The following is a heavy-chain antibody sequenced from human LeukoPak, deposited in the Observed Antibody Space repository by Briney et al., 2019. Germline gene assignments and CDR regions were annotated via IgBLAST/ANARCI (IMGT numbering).Heavy chain of an antibody. CDR2: IRSTGDST. V-gene: IGHV3-23*01. D-gene: IGHD2-15*01. Sequence: GGSLRLSCAASGFTFRSYAITWVRQAPGKGLEWVSSIRSTGDSTFYADSVKGRFTISRDNSKNTVYLLMNSLRTEDTAVYYCGRSRRINASLYYYMDVWGKGTTVTVSS. J-gene: IGHJ6*03. CDR1: GFTFRSYA. CDR3: GRSRRINASLYYYMDV.